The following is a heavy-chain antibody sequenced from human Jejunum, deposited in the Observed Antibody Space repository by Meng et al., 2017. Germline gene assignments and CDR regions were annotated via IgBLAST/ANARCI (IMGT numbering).Heavy chain of an antibody. CDR3: TTNRAMDL. Sequence: GESLKISCAASGFTFSAGWMSWVRQAPGKGLEWVAYISQDGNEKTYVDSVKGRFSISRDNAKNSLYLQMNSLRAEDTATYYCTTNRAMDLWGQGTTVTVSS. V-gene: IGHV3-7*01. CDR1: GFTFSAGW. J-gene: IGHJ6*02. CDR2: ISQDGNEK. D-gene: IGHD1-14*01.